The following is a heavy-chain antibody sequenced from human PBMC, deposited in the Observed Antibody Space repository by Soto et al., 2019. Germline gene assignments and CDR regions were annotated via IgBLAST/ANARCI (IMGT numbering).Heavy chain of an antibody. CDR2: INHSGST. CDR3: ARGLYYDILTGYYLALDY. Sequence: SETLSLTCAVYGGSFSGYYWSWIRQPPGKGLEWIGEINHSGSTNYNPSLKSRVTISVDTSKNQFSLKLSSVTAADTAVYYCARGLYYDILTGYYLALDYWGQGTLVT. D-gene: IGHD3-9*01. CDR1: GGSFSGYY. V-gene: IGHV4-34*01. J-gene: IGHJ4*02.